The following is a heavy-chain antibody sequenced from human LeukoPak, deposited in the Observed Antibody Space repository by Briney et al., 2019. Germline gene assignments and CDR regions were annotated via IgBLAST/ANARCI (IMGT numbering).Heavy chain of an antibody. CDR1: GFTFSSYE. Sequence: GGPLRLSCAASGFTFSSYEMNWVRQTPGKGLEWVSYISRSANTIHYADSVKGRSIISRDNAKNSLYLQMNSLRAEDTAVYYCARDLVSGSQDSFDIWGQGTMVTVSS. V-gene: IGHV3-48*03. CDR2: ISRSANTI. CDR3: ARDLVSGSQDSFDI. D-gene: IGHD2-15*01. J-gene: IGHJ3*02.